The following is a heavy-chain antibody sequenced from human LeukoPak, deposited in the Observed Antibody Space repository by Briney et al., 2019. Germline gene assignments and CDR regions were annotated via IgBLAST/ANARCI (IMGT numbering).Heavy chain of an antibody. CDR1: GDSVSSSY. Sequence: SETLSLICTVSGDSVSSSYWRWIRQPPGKTLEWIGYIYYTGTTNYNPSHKCRVAMLIDTSKNQCAQNLNSVTAADTAVYYWARGFYDSSGYSNCFDPWGQGTLVTVSS. V-gene: IGHV4-59*02. J-gene: IGHJ5*02. CDR3: ARGFYDSSGYSNCFDP. D-gene: IGHD3-22*01. CDR2: IYYTGTT.